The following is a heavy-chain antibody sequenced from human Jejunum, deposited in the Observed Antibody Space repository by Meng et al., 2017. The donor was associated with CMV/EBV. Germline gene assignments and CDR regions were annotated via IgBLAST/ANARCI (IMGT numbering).Heavy chain of an antibody. CDR3: ARAGGIYDSPDV. Sequence: CAASGFTFTSYSMNWVRQAPGKGLEWVSSISSSSYIYYADSVKGRFTISRDNAKNSLYLQMNSLRAEDTAVYYCARAGGIYDSPDVWGQGTTVTVSS. D-gene: IGHD3-3*01. J-gene: IGHJ6*02. V-gene: IGHV3-21*01. CDR1: GFTFTSYS. CDR2: ISSSSYI.